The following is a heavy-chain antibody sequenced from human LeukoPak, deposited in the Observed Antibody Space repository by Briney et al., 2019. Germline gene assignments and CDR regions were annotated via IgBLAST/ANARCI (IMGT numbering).Heavy chain of an antibody. V-gene: IGHV3-74*01. CDR2: INSDGSST. D-gene: IGHD3-9*01. Sequence: GGSLRLSCAASGFTFSSYWMHWVRQAPGKGLGWVSRINSDGSSTSYADSVKGRFTISRDNAKNTLYLQMNRLRAEDTAVYHCARVCYDILTGYCGYYYYGMDVWGKGTTVTVSS. J-gene: IGHJ6*04. CDR3: ARVCYDILTGYCGYYYYGMDV. CDR1: GFTFSSYW.